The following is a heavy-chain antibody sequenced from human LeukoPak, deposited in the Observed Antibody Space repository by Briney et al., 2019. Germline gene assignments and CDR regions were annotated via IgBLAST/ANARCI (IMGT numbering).Heavy chain of an antibody. CDR3: ARELGKNSDY. J-gene: IGHJ4*02. CDR2: IYTGGTT. CDR1: GFTVSSNY. V-gene: IGHV3-53*01. D-gene: IGHD7-27*01. Sequence: GGSLRLSCAASGFTVSSNYMSWVRQAPGKGLECVSVIYTGGTTYYPDSVTGRFTISRDNSKNTVHLQMNSLRGEDTAVYYCARELGKNSDYWGQGTLVTVSS.